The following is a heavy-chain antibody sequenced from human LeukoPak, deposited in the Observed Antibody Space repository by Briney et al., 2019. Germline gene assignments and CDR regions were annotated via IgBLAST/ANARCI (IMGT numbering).Heavy chain of an antibody. CDR3: AAGEYYYDSSGYPPMDV. D-gene: IGHD3-22*01. J-gene: IGHJ6*04. V-gene: IGHV4-34*01. CDR2: INHSGST. CDR1: GGSFSGYY. Sequence: SETLSLTCAVYGGSFSGYYWSWIRQPPGKGLEWIGEINHSGSTNYNPSLKSRVTISVDTSKNQFSLKLSSVTAADTAVYYCAAGEYYYDSSGYPPMDVWGKGTTVTVSS.